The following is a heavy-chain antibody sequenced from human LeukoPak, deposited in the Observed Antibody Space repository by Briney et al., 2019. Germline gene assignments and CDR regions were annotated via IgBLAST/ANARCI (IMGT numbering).Heavy chain of an antibody. J-gene: IGHJ4*01. V-gene: IGHV3-7*01. CDR1: GFTFSGYW. CDR3: ARGDKGSY. CDR2: IKQGGSEK. D-gene: IGHD3-10*01. Sequence: PGGSLRLSCAASGFTFSGYWMSWVRQAPGKGLEWVAHIKQGGSEKYYVDSVKGRFTISRDDAENSLYLQMNSLRAEDTAVYYCARGDKGSYWGQGTLVTVYS.